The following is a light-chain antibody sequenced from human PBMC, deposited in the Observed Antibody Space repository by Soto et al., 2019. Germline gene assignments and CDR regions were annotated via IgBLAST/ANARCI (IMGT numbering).Light chain of an antibody. CDR2: DAS. CDR3: QQRGNWPDT. V-gene: IGKV3-11*01. Sequence: EIVLTQSPATLSLSPGERATLSCRASQSVSSYLAWYQHKPGQAPRLLIYDASNRATGVPARFSGSGSGTDFTPTISSLEPEDFAVYYCQQRGNWPDTFGQGTKLEIK. J-gene: IGKJ2*01. CDR1: QSVSSY.